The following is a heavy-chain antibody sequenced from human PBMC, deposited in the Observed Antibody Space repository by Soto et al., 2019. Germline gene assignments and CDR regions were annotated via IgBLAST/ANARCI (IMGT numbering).Heavy chain of an antibody. D-gene: IGHD6-13*01. CDR2: IYHSGST. V-gene: IGHV4-38-2*01. CDR1: GYSFSSAYY. J-gene: IGHJ4*02. CDR3: ARYRREAVAGYTLDY. Sequence: SETLSLTCAVSGYSFSSAYYWGWIRQPPGKGLEWIGSIYHSGSTYYNPSLKSRVTISVDTSKNQFSLKVNSMSAADTAVYYCARYRREAVAGYTLDYWGQGILVTVSS.